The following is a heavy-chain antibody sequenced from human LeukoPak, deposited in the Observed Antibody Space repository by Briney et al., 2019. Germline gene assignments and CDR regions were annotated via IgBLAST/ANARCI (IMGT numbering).Heavy chain of an antibody. V-gene: IGHV3-11*01. J-gene: IGHJ4*02. CDR3: AREGGNGGEGYFDY. CDR2: ISGSSSTM. CDR1: EFTFSDYY. Sequence: GGSLRLSCAASEFTFSDYYMSWIRQVPGKGLEWVSYISGSSSTMYYANSVKGRFTISRDNAKNLLYLQMNSLRAEDTAVYYCAREGGNGGEGYFDYWGQGTLVTVSS. D-gene: IGHD3-16*01.